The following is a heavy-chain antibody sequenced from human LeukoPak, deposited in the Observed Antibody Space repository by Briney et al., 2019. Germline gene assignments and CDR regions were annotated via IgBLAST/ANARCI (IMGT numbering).Heavy chain of an antibody. CDR1: GFTFSDYY. Sequence: GGSLRLSCAASGFTFSDYYMTWIRQAPGKGLEWVSYISSSSSYTNHADSVKGRFTISRDNSKNTVYLQMSSLRVEDTAVYYCVKDRWVDYWGQGTLVTVSS. V-gene: IGHV3-11*06. J-gene: IGHJ4*02. CDR3: VKDRWVDY. D-gene: IGHD4-23*01. CDR2: ISSSSSYT.